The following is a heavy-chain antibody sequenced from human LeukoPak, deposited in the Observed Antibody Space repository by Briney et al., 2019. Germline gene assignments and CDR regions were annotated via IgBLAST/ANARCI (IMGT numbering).Heavy chain of an antibody. J-gene: IGHJ4*02. Sequence: GASVKVSCKASGYTFTSYYMHWVPQAPGQGLEWMGIINPSGGSTSYAQKFQGRVTMTRDTSTSTVYMELSSLRSEDTAVYYCAKGGDTYYYGSGAYFDYWGQGTLVTVSS. CDR1: GYTFTSYY. CDR2: INPSGGST. D-gene: IGHD3-10*01. CDR3: AKGGDTYYYGSGAYFDY. V-gene: IGHV1-46*01.